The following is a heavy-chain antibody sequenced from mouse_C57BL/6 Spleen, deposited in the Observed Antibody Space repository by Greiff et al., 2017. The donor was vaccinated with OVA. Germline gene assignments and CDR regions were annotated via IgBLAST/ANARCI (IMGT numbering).Heavy chain of an antibody. CDR1: GFTFSDYY. CDR3: ARREATVVGRAMDY. Sequence: EVMLVESGGGLVQPGGSLKLSCAASGFTFSDYYMYWVRQTPEKRLEWVAYISNGGGSTYYPDTVKGRFTISRDNAKNTLYLHMSRLKSEDTAMYYCARREATVVGRAMDYWGQGTSVTVSS. V-gene: IGHV5-12*01. CDR2: ISNGGGST. D-gene: IGHD1-1*01. J-gene: IGHJ4*01.